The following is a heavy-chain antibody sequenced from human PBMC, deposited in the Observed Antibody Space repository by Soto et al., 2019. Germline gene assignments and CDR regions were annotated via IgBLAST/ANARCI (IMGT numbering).Heavy chain of an antibody. CDR1: GGSVSSGSYY. V-gene: IGHV4-61*01. J-gene: IGHJ5*02. D-gene: IGHD3-10*01. CDR2: IYYSGST. Sequence: PSETLSLTCTVSGGSVSSGSYYWSWIRQPPGKGLEWIGYIYYSGSTNYNPSLKSRVTISVDTSKNQFSLKLSSVTAADTAVYYCARVVLWFGELWRNWFDPWGQGTLVTV. CDR3: ARVVLWFGELWRNWFDP.